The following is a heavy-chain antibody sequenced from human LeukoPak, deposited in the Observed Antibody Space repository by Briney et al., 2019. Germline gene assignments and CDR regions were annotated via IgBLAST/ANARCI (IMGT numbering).Heavy chain of an antibody. CDR3: AKDQPLSSSSEPDY. V-gene: IGHV3-23*01. CDR1: GFTFSSDA. J-gene: IGHJ4*02. D-gene: IGHD6-6*01. CDR2: ISGSGGST. Sequence: PAGPLRLSCGASGFTFSSDAMRWIPQAPGKGLEWVSAISGSGGSTYYADSVKGRFTISRDNSKNTLYLQMNSLRAEDTAVYYCAKDQPLSSSSEPDYWGQGTLVTVSS.